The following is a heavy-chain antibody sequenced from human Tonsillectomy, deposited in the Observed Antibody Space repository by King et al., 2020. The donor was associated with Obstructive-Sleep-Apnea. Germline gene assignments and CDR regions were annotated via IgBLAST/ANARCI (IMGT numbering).Heavy chain of an antibody. V-gene: IGHV4-39*07. J-gene: IGHJ4*02. CDR3: ARDRWQLVSWVFDY. D-gene: IGHD6-6*01. CDR2: IYYSGST. Sequence: QLQESGPGLVKPSETLSLTCTVSGGSISSSSYYWGWIRQPPGKGLEWIGSIYYSGSTYYNPSLKSRVTISVDTSKNQFSLKLSSVTAADTAVYYCARDRWQLVSWVFDYWGQGTLVTVSS. CDR1: GGSISSSSYY.